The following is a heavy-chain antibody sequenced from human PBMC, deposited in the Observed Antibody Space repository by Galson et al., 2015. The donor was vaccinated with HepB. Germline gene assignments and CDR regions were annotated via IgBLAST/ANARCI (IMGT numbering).Heavy chain of an antibody. CDR1: GFTFSSYA. V-gene: IGHV3-23*01. J-gene: IGHJ3*02. CDR3: AKREYDFWSGYGPDDAFDI. Sequence: SLRLSCAASGFTFSSYAMSWVRQAPGKGLEWVSVISGSGGSTYYADSVKGRFTISRDNFKNTLYLQMNSLRAEDTAVYYCAKREYDFWSGYGPDDAFDIWGQGTMVTVSS. CDR2: ISGSGGST. D-gene: IGHD3-3*01.